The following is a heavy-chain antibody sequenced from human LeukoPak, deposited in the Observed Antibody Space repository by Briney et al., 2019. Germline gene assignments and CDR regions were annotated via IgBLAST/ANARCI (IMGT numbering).Heavy chain of an antibody. J-gene: IGHJ2*01. Sequence: EASVKVSCKASGYTFTSYGISWVRQAPGQGLEWMGWISAYNGNTNYAQKFQGRVTITADKSTSTAYMELSSLRSEDTAVYYCARDQGGCSGGSCHRTPDWYFDLWGRGTLVTVSS. CDR2: ISAYNGNT. V-gene: IGHV1-18*01. D-gene: IGHD2-15*01. CDR1: GYTFTSYG. CDR3: ARDQGGCSGGSCHRTPDWYFDL.